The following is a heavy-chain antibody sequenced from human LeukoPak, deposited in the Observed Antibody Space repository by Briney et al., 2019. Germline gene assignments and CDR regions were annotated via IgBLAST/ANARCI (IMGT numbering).Heavy chain of an antibody. CDR2: IIPIFGTA. V-gene: IGHV1-69*06. D-gene: IGHD5-24*01. CDR3: ALRRDGYNHRDY. Sequence: GASVKVSCNASGGTFSSYAISWVRQAPGQGLEWMGGIIPIFGTANYAQKFQGRVTITADKSTSTAYMELSSLRSEDTAVYYCALRRDGYNHRDYWGQGTLVTVSS. J-gene: IGHJ4*02. CDR1: GGTFSSYA.